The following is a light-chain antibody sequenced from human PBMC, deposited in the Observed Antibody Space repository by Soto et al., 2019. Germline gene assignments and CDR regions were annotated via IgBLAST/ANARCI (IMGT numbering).Light chain of an antibody. V-gene: IGLV2-8*01. J-gene: IGLJ2*01. CDR1: RSDVGGYYN. CDR3: TSYVANISFV. Sequence: QSALTQPPSASGSPGRSVTISCTGTRSDVGGYYNVSWYQQRPGKAPKVMIYEVSKRPSGVPDRFSGSKSGNTASLTVSGAQAEDEDYCYCTSYVANISFVFGGGPKLTVL. CDR2: EVS.